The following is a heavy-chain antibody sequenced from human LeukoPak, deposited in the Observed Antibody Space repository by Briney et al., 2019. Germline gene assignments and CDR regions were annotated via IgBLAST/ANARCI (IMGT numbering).Heavy chain of an antibody. CDR1: GGSISSSNW. J-gene: IGHJ6*02. V-gene: IGHV4-4*02. CDR3: ARGDTAMAIGTGYYYGMDV. Sequence: SETLSLTCAVSGGSISSSNWWSWVRQPPGKGLEWIGEIYHSGSTNYNPSLKSRVTISVDKSKNQFSLKLSSVTAADTAVYYCARGDTAMAIGTGYYYGMDVWGQGTTVTVSS. CDR2: IYHSGST. D-gene: IGHD5-18*01.